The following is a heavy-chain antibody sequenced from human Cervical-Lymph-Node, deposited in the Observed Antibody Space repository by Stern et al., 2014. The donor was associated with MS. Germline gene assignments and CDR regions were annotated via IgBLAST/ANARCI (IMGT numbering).Heavy chain of an antibody. CDR2: IKSKTDGGAT. CDR1: GFTFTNAC. Sequence: VQLEESGGGLVKPGGSLRLSCAASGFTFTNACMSWVRQAPGKGLEWVGRIKSKTDGGATEYAAPVKGRFTISRDDSKKTLYLQMNSLKTEDTAVYYCTTGPGIALSWGQGTLVTTSS. D-gene: IGHD6-13*01. CDR3: TTGPGIALS. V-gene: IGHV3-15*01. J-gene: IGHJ5*02.